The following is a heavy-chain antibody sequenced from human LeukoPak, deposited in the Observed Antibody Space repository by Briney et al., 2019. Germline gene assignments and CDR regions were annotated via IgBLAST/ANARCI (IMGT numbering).Heavy chain of an antibody. CDR1: GVTLSNYG. CDR3: AKRGVVIRVILVGFHKEAYYFDS. J-gene: IGHJ4*02. Sequence: GGSLRLSCAVSGVTLSNYGMSWVRQAPGKGLEWVAGISDSGGTTNYADSVKGRFTISRDNPKNTLYLQMNSLRAEDTAVYFCAKRGVVIRVILVGFHKEAYYFDSWGQGALVTVSS. CDR2: ISDSGGTT. V-gene: IGHV3-23*01. D-gene: IGHD3-22*01.